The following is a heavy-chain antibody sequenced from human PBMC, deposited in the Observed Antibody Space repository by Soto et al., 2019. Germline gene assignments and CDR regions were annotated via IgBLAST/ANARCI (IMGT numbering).Heavy chain of an antibody. V-gene: IGHV3-30*18. CDR3: AKDYRWY. Sequence: QVQLVESGGGVVQPGRSLRLSCAASGFTFSSYGMHWVRQAPGKGLEWVAVISYDGSNKYYADSVKGRFTISRDNSKNTLYLQMNSLRAEDTAVYYCAKDYRWYWGQGTLVTVSS. J-gene: IGHJ4*02. CDR2: ISYDGSNK. CDR1: GFTFSSYG. D-gene: IGHD2-15*01.